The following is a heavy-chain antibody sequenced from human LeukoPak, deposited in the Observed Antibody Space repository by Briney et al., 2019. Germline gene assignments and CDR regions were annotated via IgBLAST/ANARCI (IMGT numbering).Heavy chain of an antibody. Sequence: GASVKVSCKASGGTFSSYAISWVRQAPGQGLEWMGGIIPIFGTANYAQKFQGRVTITTDESTSTAYMELRSLRSDDTAVYYCASGLLRPTHIVADYWGQGTLVTVSS. CDR2: IIPIFGTA. V-gene: IGHV1-69*05. D-gene: IGHD2-21*01. CDR3: ASGLLRPTHIVADY. J-gene: IGHJ4*02. CDR1: GGTFSSYA.